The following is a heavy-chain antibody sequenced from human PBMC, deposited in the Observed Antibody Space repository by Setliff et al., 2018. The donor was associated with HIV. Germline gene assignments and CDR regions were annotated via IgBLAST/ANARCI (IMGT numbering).Heavy chain of an antibody. Sequence: TLSLTCTVSGGSISSNDWWGWIRQSPGKGLEWIGYIYYSGSIYYNPSLKSRVTVSVDTSKNQFSLKLSSVTAVDTAVYYCAKKGNGDYHFDYWGQGTLVTVSS. CDR1: GGSISSNDW. V-gene: IGHV4-28*02. J-gene: IGHJ4*02. CDR2: IYYSGSI. CDR3: AKKGNGDYHFDY. D-gene: IGHD4-17*01.